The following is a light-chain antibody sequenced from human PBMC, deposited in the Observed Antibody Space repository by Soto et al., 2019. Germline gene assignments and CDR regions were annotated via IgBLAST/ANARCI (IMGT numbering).Light chain of an antibody. CDR3: QQSDNLPLT. J-gene: IGKJ4*01. CDR1: QGIAKY. V-gene: IGKV1-33*01. Sequence: DTQMTQSPSSLSASVGARVTITCQASQGIAKYLHWYQQKPGKAPKLLLYHASNLQTGVPSRFSGSGSGTDFTLTISSLQPEDIATYFCQQSDNLPLTFGGGTKVEIK. CDR2: HAS.